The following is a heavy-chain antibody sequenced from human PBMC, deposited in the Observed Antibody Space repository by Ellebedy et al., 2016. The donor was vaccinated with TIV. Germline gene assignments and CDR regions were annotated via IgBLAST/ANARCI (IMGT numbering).Heavy chain of an antibody. D-gene: IGHD2/OR15-2a*01. CDR2: INPNSGGT. Sequence: AASVKVSCKASGYTFTGYYMHWVRQAPGQGLEWMGWINPNSGGTNYAQKFQGRVTMTRDTSISTAYMELSRLRSDDTAVYYCARVGGAGPTSYGRFDHWGQGTLVTVSS. CDR1: GYTFTGYY. CDR3: ARVGGAGPTSYGRFDH. V-gene: IGHV1-2*02. J-gene: IGHJ4*02.